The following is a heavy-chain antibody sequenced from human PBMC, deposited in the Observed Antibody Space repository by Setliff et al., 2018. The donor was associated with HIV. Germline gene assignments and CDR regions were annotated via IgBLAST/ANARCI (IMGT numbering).Heavy chain of an antibody. CDR3: ARGVKGIATTGKYYFDY. Sequence: ASVKVSCKASGYTFSSNYMHWVRQAPGQGLEWMGLINPTGDITFYPQKFQARVTMTRDTSVSTAYMELSRLKSDDTAVFYCARGVKGIATTGKYYFDYWGQGTLVTVSS. J-gene: IGHJ4*02. CDR2: INPTGDIT. CDR1: GYTFSSNY. D-gene: IGHD6-13*01. V-gene: IGHV1-46*01.